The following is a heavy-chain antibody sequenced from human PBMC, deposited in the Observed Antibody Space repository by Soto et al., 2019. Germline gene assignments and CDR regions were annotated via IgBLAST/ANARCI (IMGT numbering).Heavy chain of an antibody. V-gene: IGHV3-33*01. CDR2: IWYDAVGK. J-gene: IGHJ4*02. Sequence: QVQLVESGGGVVQPGRSLRLSCAASGFTFKNFAMHWVLQAPGKGLEWVAMIWYDAVGKYYADSVKGRFTISRDHSKNTLSLQMDSLTAEDTAVYYCARDWNAGIFDYWGQGTLVTVSS. CDR1: GFTFKNFA. CDR3: ARDWNAGIFDY. D-gene: IGHD1-1*01.